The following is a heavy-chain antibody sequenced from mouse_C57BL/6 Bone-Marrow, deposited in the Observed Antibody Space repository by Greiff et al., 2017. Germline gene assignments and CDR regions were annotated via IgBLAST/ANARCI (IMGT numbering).Heavy chain of an antibody. V-gene: IGHV5-4*01. D-gene: IGHD2-3*01. CDR1: GFTFSSYA. CDR2: ISDGGSYT. Sequence: EVQLVESGGGLVKPGGSLKLSCAASGFTFSSYAMSWVRQTPEKRLEWVATISDGGSYTYYPDNVKGRFTISRDNAKNNLYLLMSHLKSEDTAMYYCARDGWWYFDVWGTGTTVTVSS. J-gene: IGHJ1*03. CDR3: ARDGWWYFDV.